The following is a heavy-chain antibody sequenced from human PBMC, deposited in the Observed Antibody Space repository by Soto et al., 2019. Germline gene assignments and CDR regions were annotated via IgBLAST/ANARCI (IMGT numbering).Heavy chain of an antibody. Sequence: GGSLRLSCSASGFTLSSYAMSWVRQAPGKGLEWVSAISGSGGSTYYADSVKGRFTISRDNSKNTLYLQMNSLRAEDTAVYYCAKDRYSSGPHDYWGQGTLVPVSS. V-gene: IGHV3-23*01. J-gene: IGHJ4*02. CDR2: ISGSGGST. D-gene: IGHD6-19*01. CDR3: AKDRYSSGPHDY. CDR1: GFTLSSYA.